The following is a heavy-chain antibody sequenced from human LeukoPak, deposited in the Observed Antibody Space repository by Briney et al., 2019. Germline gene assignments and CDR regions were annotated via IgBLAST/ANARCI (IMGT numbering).Heavy chain of an antibody. Sequence: WASVKVSCKASGYTFTSCDINWVRQATGQGLEWMGWMNPNSGNTGYGQSFQGRITVTRDISIGTAYMELSNLTSEDTAIYYCTRGSSGRRDNWGQGTLVTVSA. CDR1: GYTFTSCD. V-gene: IGHV1-8*01. D-gene: IGHD6-19*01. CDR3: TRGSSGRRDN. CDR2: MNPNSGNT. J-gene: IGHJ4*02.